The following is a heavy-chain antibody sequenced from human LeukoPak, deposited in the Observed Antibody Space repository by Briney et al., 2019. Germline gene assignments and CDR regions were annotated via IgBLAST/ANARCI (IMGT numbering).Heavy chain of an antibody. CDR1: GFTFDDYG. D-gene: IGHD3-22*01. J-gene: IGHJ4*02. CDR2: INWNGGST. CDR3: ARHRTYYDISRYYFDY. V-gene: IGHV3-20*04. Sequence: GGSLRLSCAASGFTFDDYGMSWVRHAPGKGLEWVSGINWNGGSTGYADSVKGRFTISRDNAKNSLYLQMNSLRVEDTALYYCARHRTYYDISRYYFDYWGQGTLVTVSS.